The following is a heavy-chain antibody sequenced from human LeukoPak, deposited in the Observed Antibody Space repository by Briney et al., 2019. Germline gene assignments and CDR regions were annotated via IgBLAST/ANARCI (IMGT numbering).Heavy chain of an antibody. CDR1: GGSFSGYY. V-gene: IGHV4-34*01. Sequence: SETLSLTCAVYGGSFSGYYWSWIRQPPGKGLEWIGEINHSGSTNYNPSLKSRVTISVDTSKNQFSLKLSSVTAADTAVYYCVRRTPTGIAINWFDPWGQGTLVTVSS. CDR2: INHSGST. D-gene: IGHD6-13*01. CDR3: VRRTPTGIAINWFDP. J-gene: IGHJ5*02.